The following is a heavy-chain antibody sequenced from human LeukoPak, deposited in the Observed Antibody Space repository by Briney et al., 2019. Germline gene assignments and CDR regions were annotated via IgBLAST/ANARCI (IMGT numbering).Heavy chain of an antibody. J-gene: IGHJ6*04. CDR1: RFTFSSYW. D-gene: IGHD3-9*01. V-gene: IGHV3-74*01. CDR2: INSDGSST. Sequence: GGSLRLSCAASRFTFSSYWMHWVRQAPGKGLVWVSRINSDGSSTSYADSVKGRFTISRDNAKNTLYLQMNSLRAEDTAVYYCARDRETDILTGFYYYYGMDVWGKGTTVTVSS. CDR3: ARDRETDILTGFYYYYGMDV.